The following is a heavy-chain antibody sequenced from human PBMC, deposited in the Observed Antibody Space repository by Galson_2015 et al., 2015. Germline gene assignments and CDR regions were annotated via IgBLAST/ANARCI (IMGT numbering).Heavy chain of an antibody. D-gene: IGHD3-3*01. CDR3: AKDRAIFGVTNNWFAP. CDR1: GFTFSSYA. J-gene: IGHJ5*02. Sequence: SLRLSCAASGFTFSSYAMSWVRQAPGKGLEWVSAISGSGGSTYYADSVKGRFTISRDNSKSTLYLQMNSLRAEDTAVYYCAKDRAIFGVTNNWFAPWGQGTLVTVSS. V-gene: IGHV3-23*01. CDR2: ISGSGGST.